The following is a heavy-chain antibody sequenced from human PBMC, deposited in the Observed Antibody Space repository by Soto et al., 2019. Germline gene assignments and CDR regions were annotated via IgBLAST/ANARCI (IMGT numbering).Heavy chain of an antibody. Sequence: GGSLRLSCAASGFTFSSYGMHWVRQAPGKGLEWVAVIWYDGSNKYYADSVKGRFTISRDNSKNTLYLQMNSLRAEDTAVYYCARLCPAVAGTSFDYWGQGTLVTVSS. V-gene: IGHV3-33*01. J-gene: IGHJ4*02. CDR1: GFTFSSYG. CDR3: ARLCPAVAGTSFDY. CDR2: IWYDGSNK. D-gene: IGHD6-19*01.